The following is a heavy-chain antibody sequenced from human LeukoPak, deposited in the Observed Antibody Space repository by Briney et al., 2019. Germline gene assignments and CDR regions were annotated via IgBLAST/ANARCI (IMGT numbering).Heavy chain of an antibody. CDR3: ARIAVAAFDY. J-gene: IGHJ4*02. CDR1: GFTLSSYW. D-gene: IGHD6-19*01. CDR2: IKQDGSEI. V-gene: IGHV3-7*03. Sequence: GGSLRLSCAASGFTLSSYWMSWVRQAPGKGLEWVANIKQDGSEIYYVASAKGRFTISRDNAKNSLYLQMNSLRAEDTAVYYCARIAVAAFDYWGQGTLVTVSS.